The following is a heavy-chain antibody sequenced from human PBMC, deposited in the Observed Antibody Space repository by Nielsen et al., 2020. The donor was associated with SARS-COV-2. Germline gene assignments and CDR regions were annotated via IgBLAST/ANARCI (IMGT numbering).Heavy chain of an antibody. J-gene: IGHJ6*03. CDR2: IHHSGST. Sequence: SETLSLTCAVSGVSFSSNYWWSWVRPPPGQGLEWIGEIHHSGSTNYAPSLKSRVSMSVDKSKSQLSLRLRSVTAADTAVYYCARRNIVVVPAPILGLGPFFYYFYLDVWGKGTTVIVSS. D-gene: IGHD2-2*02. V-gene: IGHV4-4*02. CDR1: GVSFSSNYW. CDR3: ARRNIVVVPAPILGLGPFFYYFYLDV.